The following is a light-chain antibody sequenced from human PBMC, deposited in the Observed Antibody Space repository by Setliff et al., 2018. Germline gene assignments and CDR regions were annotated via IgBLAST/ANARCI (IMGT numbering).Light chain of an antibody. CDR1: SSDVGYYNY. CDR2: EVS. V-gene: IGLV2-14*01. J-gene: IGLJ1*01. CDR3: SSHSSTGTYV. Sequence: QSALTQPASVSGSPGQSITISCTGTSSDVGYYNYVSWYQQHPGEAPQLKIYEVSNRPSGVSDRFTGSKSGNTASLTISGLQAGGEADYYCSSHSSTGTYVFGTGTKVTVL.